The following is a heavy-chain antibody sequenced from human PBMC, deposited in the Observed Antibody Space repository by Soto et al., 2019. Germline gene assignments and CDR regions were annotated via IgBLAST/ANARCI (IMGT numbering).Heavy chain of an antibody. D-gene: IGHD6-13*01. V-gene: IGHV4-59*12. Sequence: XXTLSLTFAVSGGSISSDYWRWILQPPGKGLEWIAYIYHSGSTNYNPSLKSRVTISVDKSKNQFSLKLSSVTAADTAVYYCARDQRPGIAAAGTIDYWGQGTLVTVSS. CDR1: GGSISSDY. CDR3: ARDQRPGIAAAGTIDY. J-gene: IGHJ4*02. CDR2: IYHSGST.